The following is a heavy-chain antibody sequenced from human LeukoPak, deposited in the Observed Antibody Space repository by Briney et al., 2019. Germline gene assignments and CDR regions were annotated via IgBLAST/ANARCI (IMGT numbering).Heavy chain of an antibody. Sequence: GASVKVSCKASGYTFTGYYMHWVRQAPGQGLERMGWINPNSGGTNYAQKFQGRVTMTRDTSISTAYMELSRLRSDDTAVYYCARAGYSSSWYTDWFDRWGQGTLVTVSS. CDR1: GYTFTGYY. D-gene: IGHD6-13*01. V-gene: IGHV1-2*02. J-gene: IGHJ5*02. CDR2: INPNSGGT. CDR3: ARAGYSSSWYTDWFDR.